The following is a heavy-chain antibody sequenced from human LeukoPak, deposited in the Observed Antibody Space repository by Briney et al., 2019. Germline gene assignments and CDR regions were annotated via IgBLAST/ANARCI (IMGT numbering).Heavy chain of an antibody. Sequence: SETLSLTCAVSGGSISSGGYSWSWIRQPPGKGLEWIGYIYHSGSTYYNPSLKSRVTISVDRSKNQFSLKLSSVTAADTAVYYCARETDYGDYPFDYWGQGTLVTVSS. CDR2: IYHSGST. J-gene: IGHJ4*02. D-gene: IGHD4-17*01. CDR1: GGSISSGGYS. CDR3: ARETDYGDYPFDY. V-gene: IGHV4-30-2*01.